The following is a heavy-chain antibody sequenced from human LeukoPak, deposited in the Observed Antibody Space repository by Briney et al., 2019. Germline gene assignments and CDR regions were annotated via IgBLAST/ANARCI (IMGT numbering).Heavy chain of an antibody. CDR1: GDSVTNNNDP. CDR2: TYYGSKWYN. Sequence: SQTLSLTYALSGDSVTNNNDPGIWITQSPSRGLEWLGRTYYGSKWYNDYAVSVKGRITINPDTSRNQFSLHLNSVTPEDSAVYYCARSAGGTVDYWGQGALVTVSS. J-gene: IGHJ4*02. D-gene: IGHD6-13*01. V-gene: IGHV6-1*01. CDR3: ARSAGGTVDY.